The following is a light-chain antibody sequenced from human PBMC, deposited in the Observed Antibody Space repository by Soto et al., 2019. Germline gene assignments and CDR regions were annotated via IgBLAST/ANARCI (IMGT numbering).Light chain of an antibody. Sequence: PGERVTLSCRASQSVSSSYLTWYQQKPGQAPRLLIYAASTRATGIPARFSGGGSGTDFTLTISRLEPEDFAVYYCQQFSSYPLTFGGGTKVDIK. CDR1: QSVSSSY. V-gene: IGKV3-20*01. CDR3: QQFSSYPLT. CDR2: AAS. J-gene: IGKJ4*01.